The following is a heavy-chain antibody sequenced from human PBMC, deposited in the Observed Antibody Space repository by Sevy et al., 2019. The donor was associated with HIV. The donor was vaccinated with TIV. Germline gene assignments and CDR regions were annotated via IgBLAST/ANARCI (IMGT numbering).Heavy chain of an antibody. Sequence: ASVKVSCKASGGTFSSYAISWVRQAPGQGLEWMGGIIPIFGTANYAQKFQGRVTITADESTSTAYMELSSLRSEDTAVYYCARVQGVLRFLEWLFYNWFDPWGQGTLVTVSS. CDR3: ARVQGVLRFLEWLFYNWFDP. J-gene: IGHJ5*02. CDR1: GGTFSSYA. V-gene: IGHV1-69*13. D-gene: IGHD3-3*01. CDR2: IIPIFGTA.